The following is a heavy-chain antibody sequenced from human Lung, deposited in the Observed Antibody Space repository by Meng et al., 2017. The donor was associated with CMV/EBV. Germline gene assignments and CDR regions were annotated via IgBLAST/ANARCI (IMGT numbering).Heavy chain of an antibody. CDR1: GFTFSNYW. Sequence: SCAASGFTFSNYWMSWVRQAPGKGLEWVANIKQNGSEKYYVDSVKGRFTISRDNAKNSLYLQMNSLRAEDTAVYYCARDWGYSYGPDWGQGTLVTVSS. J-gene: IGHJ4*02. CDR2: IKQNGSEK. CDR3: ARDWGYSYGPD. D-gene: IGHD5-18*01. V-gene: IGHV3-7*01.